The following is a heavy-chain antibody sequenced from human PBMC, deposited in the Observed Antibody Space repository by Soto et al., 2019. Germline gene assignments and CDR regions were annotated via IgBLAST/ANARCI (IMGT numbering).Heavy chain of an antibody. CDR1: GFTFSSYA. CDR2: ISGSGGST. V-gene: IGHV3-23*01. CDR3: ANDYSNPPTLYYFDY. J-gene: IGHJ4*02. Sequence: HPGGSLRLSCAASGFTFSSYAMSWVRQAPGKGLEWVSAISGSGGSTYYADSVKGRFTISRDNSKNTLYLQMNSLRAEDTAVYYCANDYSNPPTLYYFDYWGQGTLVTVSS. D-gene: IGHD4-4*01.